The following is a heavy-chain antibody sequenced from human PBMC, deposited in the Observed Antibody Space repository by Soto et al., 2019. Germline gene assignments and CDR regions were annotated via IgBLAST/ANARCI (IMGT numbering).Heavy chain of an antibody. D-gene: IGHD6-19*01. CDR3: AKVGQWLVTWGWFDP. V-gene: IGHV3-30*18. Sequence: QVQLVESGGGVVQPGRSLRLSCAASGFTFSSYGMHWVRQAPGKGLEWVAVISYDGSNKYYADSVKGRFTISSDNSKNTLYLQMNSLRAEDTAVYYCAKVGQWLVTWGWFDPWGQGTLVTVSS. CDR2: ISYDGSNK. J-gene: IGHJ5*02. CDR1: GFTFSSYG.